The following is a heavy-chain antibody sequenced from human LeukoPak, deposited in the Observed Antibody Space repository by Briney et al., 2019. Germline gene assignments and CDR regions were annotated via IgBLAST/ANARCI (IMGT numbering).Heavy chain of an antibody. CDR1: GGSISSYY. D-gene: IGHD3-22*01. CDR3: ARTTYYYDSSGYPLPPDY. Sequence: SETLSLTCTVSGGSISSYYWSWIRQPPGKGLEWIGNIYYTGRTYYKASLKSRVTISVDTSRNQFSLKLSSVTAADTAVYYCARTTYYYDSSGYPLPPDYWGQGILVTVSS. CDR2: IYYTGRT. V-gene: IGHV4-59*08. J-gene: IGHJ4*02.